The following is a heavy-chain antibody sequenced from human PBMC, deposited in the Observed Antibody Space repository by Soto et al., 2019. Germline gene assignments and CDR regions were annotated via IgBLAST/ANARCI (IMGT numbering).Heavy chain of an antibody. J-gene: IGHJ5*02. V-gene: IGHV1-69*01. Sequence: QVHLEQSGAEVKKPGSSVKVSCKFSGGTFSSYVIIWVRQAPGQGLEWMGGIIPVSGTANYAQKFHGRVKISADAVTNTAYMELSSVRFDDTAVYYCETVDRSVALEGWFDPWGQGTLVTVSS. CDR3: ETVDRSVALEGWFDP. CDR1: GGTFSSYV. D-gene: IGHD1-1*01. CDR2: IIPVSGTA.